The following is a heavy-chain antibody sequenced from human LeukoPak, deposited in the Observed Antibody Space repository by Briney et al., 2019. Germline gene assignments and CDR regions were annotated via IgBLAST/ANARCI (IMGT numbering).Heavy chain of an antibody. CDR1: GFTFSDNY. D-gene: IGHD5-18*01. CDR2: ISSSGSTI. V-gene: IGHV3-11*01. Sequence: GGSLRLSCAASGFTFSDNYMSWIRQAPGKGLEWVSYISSSGSTIYYADSVKGRFTISRDNAKNSLYLQMNSLRAEDTAVYYCARRSYGPYYYYYYMDVWGKGTTVTISS. J-gene: IGHJ6*03. CDR3: ARRSYGPYYYYYYMDV.